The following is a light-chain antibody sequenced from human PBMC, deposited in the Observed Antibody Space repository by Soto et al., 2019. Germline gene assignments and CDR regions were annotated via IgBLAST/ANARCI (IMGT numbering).Light chain of an antibody. CDR1: QVIRTS. Sequence: HLTQSPSSLSASVGDRVTLTCRASQVIRTSLAWYQQTPGKAPKLLIYGASTLQSDVPSRFSGSGSGTDFTLTIDNLQPEDFATYYSKQDNSYPLTFGGGTKVEIK. CDR3: KQDNSYPLT. V-gene: IGKV1-9*01. J-gene: IGKJ4*01. CDR2: GAS.